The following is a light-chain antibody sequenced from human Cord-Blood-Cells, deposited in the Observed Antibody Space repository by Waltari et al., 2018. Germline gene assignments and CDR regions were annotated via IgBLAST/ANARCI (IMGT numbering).Light chain of an antibody. CDR3: QQYGSSPGFT. V-gene: IGKV3-20*01. Sequence: EIVLTQSPGTLSLSPWERATLSCRASHSVSSSYLAWYQQKPGQAPRLLIYGVSSRATGIPDRFSGSGSGTDFTLIISRLGPEDFAVYYCQQYGSSPGFTFGPGTKVDIK. CDR2: GVS. CDR1: HSVSSSY. J-gene: IGKJ3*01.